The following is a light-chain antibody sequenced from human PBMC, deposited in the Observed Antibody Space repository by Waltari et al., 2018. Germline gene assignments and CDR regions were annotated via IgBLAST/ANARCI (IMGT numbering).Light chain of an antibody. Sequence: QSALTQPASVSASAVPSITLPCTGTTDDVRSYTFASWYQQTPGTAPRPLISEVTKRPSGVSSRFSCSKSGSTASLTISGLQTEDEADYYCCSYAGGATWVFGGGTKLTVL. CDR2: EVT. J-gene: IGLJ2*01. V-gene: IGLV2-23*02. CDR3: CSYAGGATWV. CDR1: TDDVRSYTF.